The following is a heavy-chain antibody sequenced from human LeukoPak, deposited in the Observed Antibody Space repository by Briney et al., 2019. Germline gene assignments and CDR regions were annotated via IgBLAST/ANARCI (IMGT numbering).Heavy chain of an antibody. CDR1: GFTFSTYT. D-gene: IGHD1-26*01. J-gene: IGHJ4*02. V-gene: IGHV3-21*04. Sequence: PGGSLRLSCAASGFTFSTYTMNWVRQAPGKGLEWVSSIGSSSSYIYYADSVKGRFIISRDNSKNTLYLQMNSLRAEDTAAYYCAKAGSIRFDYWGQGTLVTVSS. CDR3: AKAGSIRFDY. CDR2: IGSSSSYI.